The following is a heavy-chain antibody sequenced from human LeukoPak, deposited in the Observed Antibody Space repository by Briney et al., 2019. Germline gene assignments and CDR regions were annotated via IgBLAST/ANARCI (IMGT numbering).Heavy chain of an antibody. CDR3: ARDDRWAFTYGSGSPAGYYAFDI. V-gene: IGHV3-30-3*01. CDR2: ISYDGSNK. CDR1: GFTFSSYA. J-gene: IGHJ3*02. Sequence: SGGSLRLSCAASGFTFSSYAMHWVRQAPGKGLEWVAVISYDGSNKYYADSVKGRFTISRDNSKNTLYLQMNSLRAEDTAVYYCARDDRWAFTYGSGSPAGYYAFDIWGQGTMVTVSS. D-gene: IGHD3-10*01.